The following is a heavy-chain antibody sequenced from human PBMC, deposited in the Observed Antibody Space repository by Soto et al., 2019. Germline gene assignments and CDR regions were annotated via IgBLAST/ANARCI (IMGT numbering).Heavy chain of an antibody. CDR3: AKDSGYTYGWGYFDY. V-gene: IGHV3-23*01. D-gene: IGHD5-18*01. Sequence: EVQLLESGGGLLQPGGSLRLSCAASGFTFSSNAMSWVRQAPGKGLEWVSGISGSGGSTYYADSVKGRFTISRDNAKNTLYLQMNSLRDEDTAVYYCAKDSGYTYGWGYFDYWGQGTLVTVSS. J-gene: IGHJ4*02. CDR1: GFTFSSNA. CDR2: ISGSGGST.